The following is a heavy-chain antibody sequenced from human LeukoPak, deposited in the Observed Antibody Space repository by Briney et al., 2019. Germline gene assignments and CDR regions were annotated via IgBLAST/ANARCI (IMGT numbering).Heavy chain of an antibody. CDR3: ARDYSSSWSNWFDP. Sequence: GASVKVSCKASGYTFTTYAIHWVRQAPGQRLEWMGWINVGNGNTKYSQKFQGRVTITRDTPASTAYMELSSLRSEDTAVYYCARDYSSSWSNWFDPWGQGTLVTVSS. V-gene: IGHV1-3*01. CDR1: GYTFTTYA. CDR2: INVGNGNT. D-gene: IGHD6-13*01. J-gene: IGHJ5*02.